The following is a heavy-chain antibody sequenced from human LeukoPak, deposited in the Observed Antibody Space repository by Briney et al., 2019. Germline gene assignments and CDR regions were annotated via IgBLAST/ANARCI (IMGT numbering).Heavy chain of an antibody. CDR1: GGFISRYY. D-gene: IGHD3-10*01. J-gene: IGHJ5*02. V-gene: IGHV4-59*01. Sequence: SETLSLTCTVSGGFISRYYWSWIRQPPGKGLEWIGHIYYSGSTNYNPSLKSRVTISVDTSKNQFSLKLSSVTAADTAVYYCARDVNYGSGSYYNWFDPWGQGTLVTVSS. CDR2: IYYSGST. CDR3: ARDVNYGSGSYYNWFDP.